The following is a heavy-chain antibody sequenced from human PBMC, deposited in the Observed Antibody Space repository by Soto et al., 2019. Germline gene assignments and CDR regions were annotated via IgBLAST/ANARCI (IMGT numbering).Heavy chain of an antibody. J-gene: IGHJ4*02. Sequence: QVQLVESGGGVVQPGRSLRLSCAASGFMFSNHGMHWVRQAPGKGLEWVAVIWSDGNNRYYADSVKGRFTISRDNSKSTLYLQMSSLRAEDTAVYYCVRGDNWNDEASDYWGQGTLVTVSS. CDR2: IWSDGNNR. CDR3: VRGDNWNDEASDY. V-gene: IGHV3-33*01. CDR1: GFMFSNHG. D-gene: IGHD1-1*01.